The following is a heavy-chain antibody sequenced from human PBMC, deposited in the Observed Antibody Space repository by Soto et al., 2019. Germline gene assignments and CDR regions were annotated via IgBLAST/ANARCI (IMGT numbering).Heavy chain of an antibody. D-gene: IGHD1-7*01. CDR1: GGSISSYD. J-gene: IGHJ3*02. CDR3: ARGGKLELQGGAFHI. V-gene: IGHV4-4*07. Sequence: SEALSLTCTVSGGSISSYDWSWIRQPAGKGLEWIGRIYTSGSTNYNPSLKSRVTMSVDTSKNQFTLKLSSVPAAHTAVYYCARGGKLELQGGAFHIWGQGTMATVS. CDR2: IYTSGST.